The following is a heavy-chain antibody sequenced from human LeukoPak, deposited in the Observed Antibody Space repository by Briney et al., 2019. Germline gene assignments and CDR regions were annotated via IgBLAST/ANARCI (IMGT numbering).Heavy chain of an antibody. D-gene: IGHD3-22*01. CDR3: AKVVVKRYWYFDL. Sequence: SSETLSLTCTVSGGSISSYYWSWIRQPPGKGLEWIGYIYYSGSTNYNPSLKNRVTISVDTSKNQFSLKLSSVTAADTAVYYCAKVVVKRYWYFDLWGRGTLVTVSS. CDR2: IYYSGST. J-gene: IGHJ2*01. CDR1: GGSISSYY. V-gene: IGHV4-59*01.